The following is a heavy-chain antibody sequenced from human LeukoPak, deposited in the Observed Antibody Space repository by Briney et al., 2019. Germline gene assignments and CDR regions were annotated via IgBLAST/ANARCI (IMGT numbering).Heavy chain of an antibody. V-gene: IGHV1-8*01. D-gene: IGHD2-15*01. CDR3: ARGLKACSGGSCYVVFFDP. CDR2: MNPNSGNT. J-gene: IGHJ5*02. Sequence: ASVKVSCKASGYTFTSYDINWVRQATGQGLEWMGWMNPNSGNTGYAQKFQVRVTMTRNTSISTAYMELSSLRSEDTAVYYCARGLKACSGGSCYVVFFDPWGQGTLVTVSS. CDR1: GYTFTSYD.